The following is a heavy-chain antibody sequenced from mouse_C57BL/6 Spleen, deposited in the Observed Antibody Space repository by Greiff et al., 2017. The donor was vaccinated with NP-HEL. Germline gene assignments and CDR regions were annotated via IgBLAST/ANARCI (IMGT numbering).Heavy chain of an antibody. Sequence: VKLQESGAELMKPGASVKLSCKATGYTFTGYWIEWVKQRPGHGLEWIGEILPGSGSTNYNEKFKGKATFTADTSSNTAYMQLSSLTTEDSAIYYCARKDILYYYGSSPLDYWGQGTTLTVSS. CDR3: ARKDILYYYGSSPLDY. J-gene: IGHJ2*01. D-gene: IGHD1-1*01. V-gene: IGHV1-9*01. CDR2: ILPGSGST. CDR1: GYTFTGYW.